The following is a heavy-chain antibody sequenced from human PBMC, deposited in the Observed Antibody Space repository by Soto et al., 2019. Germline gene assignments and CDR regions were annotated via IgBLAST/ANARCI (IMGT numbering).Heavy chain of an antibody. Sequence: SGPTLVNPRQTLTLTCTFSGFSLDTTGMRMSWTRQPPGKALEWLARIDWDNDKFYSTSLKTRLTISKDTSKNQVVLTMTNMDPVDTATYYCARMYVSSGYFFDYWGQGTLVTVSS. D-gene: IGHD3-22*01. CDR1: GFSLDTTGMR. V-gene: IGHV2-70*04. CDR2: IDWDNDK. J-gene: IGHJ4*02. CDR3: ARMYVSSGYFFDY.